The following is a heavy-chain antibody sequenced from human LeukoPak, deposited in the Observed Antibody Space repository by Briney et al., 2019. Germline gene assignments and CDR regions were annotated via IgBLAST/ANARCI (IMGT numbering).Heavy chain of an antibody. CDR2: IYYSGST. V-gene: IGHV4-39*01. CDR3: ARPSSSRSGGNWFDP. J-gene: IGHJ5*02. CDR1: GGSISSSSYY. D-gene: IGHD2-15*01. Sequence: SETLSLTCIVSGGSISSSSYYWGWIRQPPGKGLEWIGSIYYSGSTYYNPSLKSRVTISVDTSKNQFSLKLSSVTAADTAVYYCARPSSSRSGGNWFDPWGQGTLVTVSS.